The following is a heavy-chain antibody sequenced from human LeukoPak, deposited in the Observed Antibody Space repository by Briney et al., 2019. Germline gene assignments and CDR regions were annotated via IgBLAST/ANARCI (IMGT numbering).Heavy chain of an antibody. CDR1: GGSFSGYY. CDR2: IYYSGST. V-gene: IGHV4-34*01. CDR3: ARLQSRKMYYYEWDAFDI. Sequence: ASETLSLTCAVYGGSFSGYYWSWIRQPPGKGLEWIGSIYYSGSTYYNPSLKSRVTISVDTSKNQFSLKLSSVTAADTAVYYCARLQSRKMYYYEWDAFDIWGQGTMVTVSS. D-gene: IGHD3-22*01. J-gene: IGHJ3*02.